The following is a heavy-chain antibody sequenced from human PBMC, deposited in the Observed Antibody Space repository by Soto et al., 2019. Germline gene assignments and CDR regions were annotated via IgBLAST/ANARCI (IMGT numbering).Heavy chain of an antibody. CDR3: AKDGGADGYFGNWLDP. CDR2: IIPIFGTT. Sequence: QVQLEQSGAEVKKPGSSVKVSCKASGGTFSNYAITWVRQAPGQGLEWVGRIIPIFGTTNVAQKFQGRVTITADESTTTANMELSGLRSDDTAVYYCAKDGGADGYFGNWLDPWGQGTLVTVSS. V-gene: IGHV1-69*15. D-gene: IGHD5-12*01. CDR1: GGTFSNYA. J-gene: IGHJ5*02.